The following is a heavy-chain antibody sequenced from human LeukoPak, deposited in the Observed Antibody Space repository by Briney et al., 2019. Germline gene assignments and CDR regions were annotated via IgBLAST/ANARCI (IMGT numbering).Heavy chain of an antibody. J-gene: IGHJ4*02. Sequence: PGRFLRLSCAASGFTFNSYAMHWVRQAPGKGLEWVAIISKDGSNEHYADSVKGRFTVSRDNSKNTLYMQMNSLRVEDTAVYYCAKFAGKGYFDYWGQGTLDTVSP. CDR1: GFTFNSYA. D-gene: IGHD3-16*01. CDR2: ISKDGSNE. V-gene: IGHV3-30*18. CDR3: AKFAGKGYFDY.